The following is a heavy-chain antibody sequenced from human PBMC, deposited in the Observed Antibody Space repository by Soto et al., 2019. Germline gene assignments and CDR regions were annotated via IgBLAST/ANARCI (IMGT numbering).Heavy chain of an antibody. D-gene: IGHD3-22*01. V-gene: IGHV3-23*01. J-gene: IGHJ5*02. CDR2: ISGSGGNT. CDR3: AKEMGDYYDSSGSWFDP. CDR1: GFTFSSYV. Sequence: LRLSCAASGFTFSSYVMSWVRQAPGKGLEWVSAISGSGGNTYYADSVKGRFTISRDNSKNTLFLQMNSLRAEDTALYFCAKEMGDYYDSSGSWFDPWGQGTLVTVSS.